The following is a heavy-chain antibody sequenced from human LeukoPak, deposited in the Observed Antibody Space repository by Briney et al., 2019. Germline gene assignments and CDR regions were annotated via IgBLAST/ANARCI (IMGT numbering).Heavy chain of an antibody. V-gene: IGHV1-2*02. D-gene: IGHD6-13*01. J-gene: IGHJ4*02. Sequence: GASVKVSCKASGYTFTGYYMQWVRQAPGQGLEWMGWINPNSGGTNFAQKFQGRVTMTRDTSVSTAYMELSRLRSDDTAVYYCARGAGSSWYLNYFDYWGQGTLVTVSS. CDR2: INPNSGGT. CDR3: ARGAGSSWYLNYFDY. CDR1: GYTFTGYY.